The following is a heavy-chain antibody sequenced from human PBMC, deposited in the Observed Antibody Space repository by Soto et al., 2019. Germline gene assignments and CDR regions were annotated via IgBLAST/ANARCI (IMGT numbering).Heavy chain of an antibody. Sequence: SETLSLTCAVYGGSFSGYDWSWIRQPPGKGLEWIGAINHSGSSNYNPSPKSRVTISVDTSKNQFSLKLSSVTAADTAVYYCARGRGRIAVAGTTRGLKWFDPWGQGTLVTVSS. D-gene: IGHD6-19*01. V-gene: IGHV4-34*01. CDR1: GGSFSGYD. CDR2: INHSGSS. J-gene: IGHJ5*02. CDR3: ARGRGRIAVAGTTRGLKWFDP.